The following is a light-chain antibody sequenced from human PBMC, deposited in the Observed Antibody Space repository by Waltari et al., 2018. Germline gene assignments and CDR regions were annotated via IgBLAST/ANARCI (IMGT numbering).Light chain of an antibody. CDR2: EVT. V-gene: IGLV2-18*02. CDR3: SSYTSSSTLGV. Sequence: QSALTQPPSVSGSPGQSVTISCTGSSRAVGSYNRFPWYQQSPGTAPKLMIYEVTNRPSGVPDRFSGSKSGNTASLTISGLQAEDEADYYCSSYTSSSTLGVFGGGTKLTVL. CDR1: SRAVGSYNR. J-gene: IGLJ2*01.